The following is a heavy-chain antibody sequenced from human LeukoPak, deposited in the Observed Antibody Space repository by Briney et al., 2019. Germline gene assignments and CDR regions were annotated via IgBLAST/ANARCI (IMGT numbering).Heavy chain of an antibody. CDR1: GFTVSSNY. V-gene: IGHV3-53*01. D-gene: IGHD2-15*01. J-gene: IGHJ6*02. CDR2: IYSGGST. Sequence: GGSLRLSCAASGFTVSSNYMSWVRQAPGKGLERVSVIYSGGSTYYADSVKGRFTISRDNSKNTLYLQMNSLRAEDTAVYYCARQRVENYYYGMDVWGQGTTVTVS. CDR3: ARQRVENYYYGMDV.